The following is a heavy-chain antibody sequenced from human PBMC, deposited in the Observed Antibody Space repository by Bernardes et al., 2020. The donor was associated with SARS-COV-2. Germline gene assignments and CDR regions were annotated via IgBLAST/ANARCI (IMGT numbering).Heavy chain of an antibody. CDR3: VKERPTGDY. J-gene: IGHJ4*02. CDR1: GFTFSEYP. CDR2: ISNYGGTT. Sequence: GGSLRLSCSGSGFTFSEYPMHRVRQAPGKGLEYVSRISNYGGTTHYADSVKGRFTISGDNSKNTMYLQMSSLRVEDTAVYFCVKERPTGDYWGQGTLVTVSS. V-gene: IGHV3-64D*06.